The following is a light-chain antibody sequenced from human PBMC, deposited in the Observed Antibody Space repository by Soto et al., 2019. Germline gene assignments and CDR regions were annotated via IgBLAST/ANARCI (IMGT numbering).Light chain of an antibody. V-gene: IGLV1-40*01. J-gene: IGLJ2*01. CDR1: SSNIGAGYD. Sequence: QSVLTQPPSVSGAPGQRVTISCTGSSSNIGAGYDVHWYQQLPGTAPKLLIYGNSNRPSGVPDRFSGSKSGTSASLAITGLQAEDEADYYCNSYVSSLSDVVFGGGTKVTVL. CDR3: NSYVSSLSDVV. CDR2: GNS.